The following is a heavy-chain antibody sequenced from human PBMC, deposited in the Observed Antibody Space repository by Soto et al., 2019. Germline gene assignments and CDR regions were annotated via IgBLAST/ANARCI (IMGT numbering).Heavy chain of an antibody. CDR1: GFTFSSYD. J-gene: IGHJ3*01. CDR3: ARARWELLRGAGAFDL. Sequence: EVQLVESGGGLLQPGGSLRLSCAASGFTFSSYDMHWVRQATGKGLEWVSAIGTAGDTYYAGSVKGRFTISRENAKNSLYLQMTSLRAEDTAVYYCARARWELLRGAGAFDLWGQGTMVTVSS. CDR2: IGTAGDT. V-gene: IGHV3-13*01. D-gene: IGHD1-26*01.